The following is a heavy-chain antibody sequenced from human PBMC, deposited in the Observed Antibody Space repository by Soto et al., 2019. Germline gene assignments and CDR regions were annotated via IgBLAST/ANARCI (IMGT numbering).Heavy chain of an antibody. V-gene: IGHV4-59*08. CDR3: ASRGYCSGGSCYSTGGPNCMDV. Sequence: PSETLSLTCTVSGGSISGYYWSWIRQPPGKGLEWIGYIYYSGSTNYNPSLKSRVTISVDTSKNQFSLKLSSVTAADTAVYYCASRGYCSGGSCYSTGGPNCMDVWGKGTTVTVSS. CDR2: IYYSGST. J-gene: IGHJ6*03. D-gene: IGHD2-15*01. CDR1: GGSISGYY.